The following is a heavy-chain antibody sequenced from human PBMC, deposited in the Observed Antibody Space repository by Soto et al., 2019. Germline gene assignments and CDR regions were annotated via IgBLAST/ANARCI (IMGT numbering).Heavy chain of an antibody. CDR3: ARAGGLGAVAVDY. J-gene: IGHJ4*02. Sequence: QLQLQESGSGLVKPSQTLSLTCAVSGGSISSGGYSWSWIRQQPGKGLEWIGSIYHSGSTYYNPSLKSRVTISVDRSKNQFSLKLSSVTAADTAVYYCARAGGLGAVAVDYWCQGTLVTVYS. D-gene: IGHD6-19*01. V-gene: IGHV4-30-2*01. CDR2: IYHSGST. CDR1: GGSISSGGYS.